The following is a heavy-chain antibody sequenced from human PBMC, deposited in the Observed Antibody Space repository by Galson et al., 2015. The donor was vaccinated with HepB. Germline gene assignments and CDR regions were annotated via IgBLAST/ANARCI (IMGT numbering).Heavy chain of an antibody. CDR3: AKPLSSWSFDY. Sequence: SLRLSCAASGFSFSSYAMTWVRQAPGKGLEWVSALSVSGGSTYYADSVKGRFTISRDNSKNTLYLRMNSLRAEDTALYYCAKPLSSWSFDYWGQGTLVTVSS. J-gene: IGHJ4*02. CDR2: LSVSGGST. D-gene: IGHD6-13*01. CDR1: GFSFSSYA. V-gene: IGHV3-23*01.